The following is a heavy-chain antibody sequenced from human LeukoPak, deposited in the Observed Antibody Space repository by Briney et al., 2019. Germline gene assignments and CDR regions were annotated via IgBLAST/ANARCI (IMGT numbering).Heavy chain of an antibody. Sequence: GASVKVSCKASGYTFTSYGISWVRQAPGQGLEWMGWISAYNGNTNYAQKLQGRVTMTTDTSTSTAYMELRSLRSGDTAVYYCAREISGSGFPILGYYYYMDVWGKGTTVTVSS. CDR2: ISAYNGNT. CDR3: AREISGSGFPILGYYYYMDV. D-gene: IGHD6-19*01. CDR1: GYTFTSYG. V-gene: IGHV1-18*01. J-gene: IGHJ6*03.